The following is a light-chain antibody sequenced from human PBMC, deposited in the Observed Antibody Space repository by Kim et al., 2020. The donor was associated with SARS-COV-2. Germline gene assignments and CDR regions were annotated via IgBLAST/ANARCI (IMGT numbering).Light chain of an antibody. CDR3: QRYNTFWT. Sequence: DVQMTQSPSTLSASAGDRVTITCRASETISRWLAWYQQKPGKAPNLLIYDASSLQSGVPSRFSGSGSGTEFTLTISSLQPDDFGTYYCQRYNTFWTFGQGTKVDIK. V-gene: IGKV1-5*01. J-gene: IGKJ1*01. CDR2: DAS. CDR1: ETISRW.